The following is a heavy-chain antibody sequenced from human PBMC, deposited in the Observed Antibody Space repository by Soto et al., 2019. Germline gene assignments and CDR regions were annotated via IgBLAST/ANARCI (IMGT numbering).Heavy chain of an antibody. CDR3: ARGWFGPDV. CDR1: GFTLSGRS. Sequence: EVQLVESGGGLVQPGGSLRLSCAASGFTLSGRSMHWVRQAPGKGLVWVSGIDNAGTDSTYADSVKGRFTSSRDNAKNMLSLQRNSLRVEDTAVYYCARGWFGPDVWGKGTTVTVSS. D-gene: IGHD3-10*01. V-gene: IGHV3-74*01. CDR2: IDNAGTDS. J-gene: IGHJ6*04.